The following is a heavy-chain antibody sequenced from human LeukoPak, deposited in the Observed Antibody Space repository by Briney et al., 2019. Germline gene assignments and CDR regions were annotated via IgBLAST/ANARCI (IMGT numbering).Heavy chain of an antibody. V-gene: IGHV4-34*01. CDR3: ARFGNYDYVWGSYRSVPPLDY. D-gene: IGHD3-16*02. CDR1: GGSLSGSY. Sequence: SETLSLTCAVYGGSLSGSYWSWIRQPPGKGLEWIGEINHSGSANYNPSLKSRVTLSIDKSKNQFSLNLNSMTAADTAVYYCARFGNYDYVWGSYRSVPPLDYWGQGTLVTVSS. CDR2: INHSGSA. J-gene: IGHJ4*02.